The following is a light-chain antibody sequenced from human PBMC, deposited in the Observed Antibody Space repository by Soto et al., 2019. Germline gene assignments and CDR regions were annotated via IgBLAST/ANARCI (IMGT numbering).Light chain of an antibody. CDR3: SSYTTSNTRQIV. V-gene: IGLV2-14*03. Sequence: QSVLTQPASVSGSPGQSITISCTGTSSDVGGYNYVSWYQHHPGKAPKLLIYGVSNRPSGISNRFSGSKSDNTASLTISGLQPEDEADYYCSSYTTSNTRQIVFGTGTKVTV. CDR2: GVS. J-gene: IGLJ1*01. CDR1: SSDVGGYNY.